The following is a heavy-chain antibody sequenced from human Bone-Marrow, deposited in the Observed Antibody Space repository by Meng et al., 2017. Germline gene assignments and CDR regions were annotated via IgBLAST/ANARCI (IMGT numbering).Heavy chain of an antibody. Sequence: GGSLRLSCAASGFTFSSYAMSWVRQAPGKGLEWVSGISWNSGSIDYADSVKGRFTISRDNAKNSLYLQMNSLRAEDTAVYYCARDQLGTSLGLGRWRYYYYGMDVWGQGTTVTVSS. D-gene: IGHD1-1*01. J-gene: IGHJ6*02. V-gene: IGHV3-9*01. CDR3: ARDQLGTSLGLGRWRYYYYGMDV. CDR2: ISWNSGSI. CDR1: GFTFSSYA.